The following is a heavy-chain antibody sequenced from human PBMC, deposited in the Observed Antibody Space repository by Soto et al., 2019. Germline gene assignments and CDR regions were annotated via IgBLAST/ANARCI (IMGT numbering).Heavy chain of an antibody. J-gene: IGHJ6*02. CDR3: ARDTVTPPYYYCYYGMDV. CDR2: IYYSGST. V-gene: IGHV4-39*01. D-gene: IGHD4-4*01. CDR1: GGSISSSSYY. Sequence: SETLSLTCTVSGGSISSSSYYWGWIRQPPGKGLEWIGSIYYSGSTYYNPSLKSRVTISVDTSKNQFSLKLSSVTAADTAVYYCARDTVTPPYYYCYYGMDVWGQGTTVTVSS.